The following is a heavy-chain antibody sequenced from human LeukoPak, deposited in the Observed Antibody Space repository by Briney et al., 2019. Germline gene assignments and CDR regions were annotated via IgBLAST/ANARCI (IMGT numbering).Heavy chain of an antibody. V-gene: IGHV4-59*01. D-gene: IGHD1-20*01. J-gene: IGHJ4*02. CDR3: ARGYNWNPYYFDY. Sequence: SETLFLTCTVSGGSISSYYWTWLRQPPGKGLEWIGYIYYIGTTSYNPSLKSRVTISVDTSKNQFSLKLTSVTAADTAVYFCARGYNWNPYYFDYWGRGTLVTVSS. CDR2: IYYIGTT. CDR1: GGSISSYY.